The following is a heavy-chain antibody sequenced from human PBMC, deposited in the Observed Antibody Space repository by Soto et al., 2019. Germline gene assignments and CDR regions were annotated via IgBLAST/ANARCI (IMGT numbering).Heavy chain of an antibody. CDR2: INHSGNT. Sequence: QVQLQQWGAGLLKPSETLSLTCAVYGGSLSGYYWSWIRQPPGKGLEWIGEINHSGNTNYNPSRKSRVTISVDTSQSQFSLKLSSLTAADTALYYCARHSSLARYFDYWGQGTLVTVSS. V-gene: IGHV4-34*01. J-gene: IGHJ4*02. CDR3: ARHSSLARYFDY. CDR1: GGSLSGYY. D-gene: IGHD3-9*01.